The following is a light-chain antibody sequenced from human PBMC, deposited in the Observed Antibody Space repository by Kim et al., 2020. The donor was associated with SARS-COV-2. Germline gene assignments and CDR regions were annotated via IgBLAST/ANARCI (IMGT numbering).Light chain of an antibody. CDR3: QQSYSTPYT. CDR1: QSISSY. V-gene: IGKV1-39*01. Sequence: SASVADRVTITCRASQSISSYLNWYQQKPGKAPKLLIYAASSLQSGVPSRFSGSGSGTDFTLTISSLQPEDFATYYCQQSYSTPYTFGQGTKLEI. J-gene: IGKJ2*01. CDR2: AAS.